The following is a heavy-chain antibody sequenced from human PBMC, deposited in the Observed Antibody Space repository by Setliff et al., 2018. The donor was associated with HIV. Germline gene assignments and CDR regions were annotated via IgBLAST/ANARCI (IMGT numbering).Heavy chain of an antibody. D-gene: IGHD3-10*01. J-gene: IGHJ4*02. CDR1: RFTFSNYA. CDR2: ILYDGRNK. Sequence: GGSLRLSCAASRFTFSNYAMHWVRQAPGKGLEWVAVILYDGRNKYYADSVKGRFTISRDNSKNTLYLQMNSLRAEDTALYHCAREHTRGENDYWGQGSLVTVSS. CDR3: AREHTRGENDY. V-gene: IGHV3-30*04.